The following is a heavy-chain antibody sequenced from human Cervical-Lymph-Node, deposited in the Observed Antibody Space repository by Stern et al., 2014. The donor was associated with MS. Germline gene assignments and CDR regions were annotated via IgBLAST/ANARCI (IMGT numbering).Heavy chain of an antibody. V-gene: IGHV3-33*01. D-gene: IGHD4-11*01. CDR1: GFTFSNYG. Sequence: VQLVESGGGVVPPGRSLRLSCIASGFTFSNYGMHWVRQAPGKGLGWVATIWHDGSKTYYADSVRGRFTISRDNSKNTLSLQMNSLRVDDTAVYYCVRDWSSNAYKSEDYWGQGTLVTVSS. CDR2: IWHDGSKT. CDR3: VRDWSSNAYKSEDY. J-gene: IGHJ4*02.